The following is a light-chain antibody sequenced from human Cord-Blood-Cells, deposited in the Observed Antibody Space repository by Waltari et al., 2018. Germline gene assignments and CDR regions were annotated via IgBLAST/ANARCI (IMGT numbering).Light chain of an antibody. CDR2: KVS. J-gene: IGKJ2*03. CDR1: QSLLYSDGHTY. CDR3: VQGTHWPPYS. Sequence: DVVMTQSPLSLPVTLGQLASLSCRSSQSLLYSDGHTYSNWFQQRPGQSPRRLIYKVSNRDSGVPDIFSGSGSGTDFTLKISRVETEDVGVYYCVQGTHWPPYSFGQGTKLEIK. V-gene: IGKV2-30*01.